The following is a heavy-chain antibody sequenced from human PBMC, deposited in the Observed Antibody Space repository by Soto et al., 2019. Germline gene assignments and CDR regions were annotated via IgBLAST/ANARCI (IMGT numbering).Heavy chain of an antibody. CDR1: GGTFSSYA. J-gene: IGHJ3*02. D-gene: IGHD3-22*01. CDR2: ISAYNGNK. CDR3: VIYYYDSSGYCGSAFDI. V-gene: IGHV1-18*01. Sequence: ASVKVSCKASGGTFSSYAISWVRQAPGQGLEWMGWISAYNGNKNYAQKLQGRVTMTTDTSTSTAYMELRSLRSDDTAVYYCVIYYYDSSGYCGSAFDIWGQGTMVTVSS.